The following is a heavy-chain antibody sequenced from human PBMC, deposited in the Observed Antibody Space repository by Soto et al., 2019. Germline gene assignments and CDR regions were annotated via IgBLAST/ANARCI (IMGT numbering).Heavy chain of an antibody. V-gene: IGHV3-30*09. Sequence: QVQLVESGGGVVQPGGSLRLSCTASGFTFTSYAIHWVRQAPGKGLEWVSVISPDGVNKHSAESVRGRFVISRDNSKNTVHLEMNRLRLDDTAVYFCARRLTTTVSALGYWGQGSLVNVSS. CDR3: ARRLTTTVSALGY. CDR1: GFTFTSYA. CDR2: ISPDGVNK. D-gene: IGHD4-4*01. J-gene: IGHJ4*02.